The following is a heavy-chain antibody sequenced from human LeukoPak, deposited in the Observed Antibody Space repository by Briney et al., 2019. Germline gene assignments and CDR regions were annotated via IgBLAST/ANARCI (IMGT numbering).Heavy chain of an antibody. J-gene: IGHJ4*02. D-gene: IGHD6-19*01. V-gene: IGHV3-23*01. CDR3: ARRGSGWSFDY. CDR2: ISVSGITI. Sequence: GGSLRLSCAASGFTFSTYAMSWVRQAPGKGLEWVSAISVSGITIFYTDPVKGRFTISRDNSKNTLCLQMNSLRAEDTAVYYCARRGSGWSFDYWGQGTLVTVSS. CDR1: GFTFSTYA.